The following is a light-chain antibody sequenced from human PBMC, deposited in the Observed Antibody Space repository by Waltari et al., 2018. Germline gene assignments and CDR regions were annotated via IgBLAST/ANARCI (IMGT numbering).Light chain of an antibody. CDR2: ENK. J-gene: IGLJ3*02. CDR1: YSNIGNNY. V-gene: IGLV1-51*02. CDR3: GTWDNSLNAWV. Sequence: QSVLTQPPSVSAAPGQKVTISCSGSYSNIGNNYVSWYQQLPGTAPRLVMYENKKRPSGIPDRCPGSKSGTSATLGITGLQTGDEADYYCGTWDNSLNAWVFGGGTKLTVL.